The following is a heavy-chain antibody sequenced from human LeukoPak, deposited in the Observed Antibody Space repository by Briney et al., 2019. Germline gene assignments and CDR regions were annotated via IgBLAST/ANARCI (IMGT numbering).Heavy chain of an antibody. V-gene: IGHV3-23*01. CDR1: GFTFSSYA. Sequence: PGGSLRLSCAASGFTFSSYAMSWVRQAPGKGLEWVSAISGSGGSTYYADSVKGRFTISRDNSKNTLYLQMSSLRAEDTAVYYCAKDLGHYDILTGYRHDAFDIWGQGTMVTVSS. D-gene: IGHD3-9*01. J-gene: IGHJ3*02. CDR3: AKDLGHYDILTGYRHDAFDI. CDR2: ISGSGGST.